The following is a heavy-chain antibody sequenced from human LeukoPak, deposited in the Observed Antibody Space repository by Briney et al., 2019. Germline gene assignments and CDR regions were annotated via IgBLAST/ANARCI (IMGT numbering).Heavy chain of an antibody. CDR2: INHSGST. V-gene: IGHV4-34*01. Sequence: SETLSLTCAVYGGSFSGYYWSWIRQPPGKGLEWIGEINHSGSTNYNPSLKSRVTISVDTSENQFSLKLSSVTAADTAVYYCARVYRYGSGSYPQTWGQGTLVTVSS. D-gene: IGHD3-10*01. J-gene: IGHJ5*02. CDR3: ARVYRYGSGSYPQT. CDR1: GGSFSGYY.